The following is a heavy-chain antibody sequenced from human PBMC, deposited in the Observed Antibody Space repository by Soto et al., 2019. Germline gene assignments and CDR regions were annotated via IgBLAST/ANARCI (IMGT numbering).Heavy chain of an antibody. J-gene: IGHJ4*02. V-gene: IGHV4-34*10. D-gene: IGHD6-6*01. CDR3: ARGHSTSGYDS. Sequence: SETVSLTCSVYGASFSGYYWSWIRQSPGKGLEWIGEIHHSGSTHYNPSLKSRLTFSIDESQSQFYMMLTSVTAADTVLYFCARGHSTSGYDSWGQGSLVTVSS. CDR1: GASFSGYY. CDR2: IHHSGST.